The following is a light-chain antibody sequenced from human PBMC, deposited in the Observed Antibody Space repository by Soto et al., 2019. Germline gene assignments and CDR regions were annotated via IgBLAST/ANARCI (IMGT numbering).Light chain of an antibody. CDR1: QSVSSN. Sequence: EIVMTQSPATLSVSPGERATLSCRASQSVSSNLAWYQQKPGQAPRLLIYDASTRATGIPGGFSGSGSGTEFNLTISSLQSADFAVYYCQQYNNWPRTFGQGTKVEIK. CDR2: DAS. J-gene: IGKJ1*01. CDR3: QQYNNWPRT. V-gene: IGKV3-15*01.